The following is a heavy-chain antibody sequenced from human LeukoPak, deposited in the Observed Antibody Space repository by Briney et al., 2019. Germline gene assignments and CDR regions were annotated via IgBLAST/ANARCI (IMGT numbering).Heavy chain of an antibody. CDR2: ISYDGSNK. Sequence: GGSLRLSCAASGFTFSSYTMHWVRQAPGKGLGWVAVISYDGSNKYYADSVKGRFTISRDNSKNTLSLQMNSLRADDTAVYYCARSYYYDSSGYYYVSYWGQGTLVTVSS. D-gene: IGHD3-22*01. CDR1: GFTFSSYT. CDR3: ARSYYYDSSGYYYVSY. J-gene: IGHJ4*02. V-gene: IGHV3-30-3*01.